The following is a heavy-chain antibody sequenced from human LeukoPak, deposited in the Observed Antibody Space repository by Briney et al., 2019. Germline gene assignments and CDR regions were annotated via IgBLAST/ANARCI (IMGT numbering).Heavy chain of an antibody. J-gene: IGHJ4*02. Sequence: PSQTLSLTCTVSGGSISSGDYYWSWIRQPPGKGLEWIGYISYSGSTYYNPSLKSRVTISVDTSKNQFSLKLSSVTAADTAVYYCARVSPAAAGFDYWGQGTLVTVSS. CDR2: ISYSGST. V-gene: IGHV4-30-4*01. D-gene: IGHD2-2*01. CDR3: ARVSPAAAGFDY. CDR1: GGSISSGDYY.